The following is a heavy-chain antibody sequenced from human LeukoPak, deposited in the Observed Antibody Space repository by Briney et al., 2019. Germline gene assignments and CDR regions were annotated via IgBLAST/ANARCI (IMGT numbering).Heavy chain of an antibody. D-gene: IGHD3-22*01. V-gene: IGHV3-23*01. CDR3: AREEPYSSGYYYVY. CDR2: ISGSGGST. CDR1: GFTFSSYA. J-gene: IGHJ4*02. Sequence: GGSLRLSCAASGFTFSSYAMSWVRQARGKGLEWVSAISGSGGSTYYADSVKGRFTISRDNSKNTLYLQMNSLRAEDTAVYYCAREEPYSSGYYYVYWGQGTLVTVSS.